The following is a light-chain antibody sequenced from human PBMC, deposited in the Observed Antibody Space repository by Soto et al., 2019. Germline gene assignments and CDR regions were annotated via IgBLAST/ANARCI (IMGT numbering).Light chain of an antibody. V-gene: IGLV2-8*01. Sequence: QSALTQPPSASGSPGQSVTISCTGTSSDVGGYTYVSWYQHHPGKAPKLLIYEVSKRPSGVPDRFSGSKSGNTASLTVSGLQAEDEADYYCCSYAGSNNLVFGAGTQLTVL. CDR2: EVS. CDR1: SSDVGGYTY. J-gene: IGLJ7*01. CDR3: CSYAGSNNLV.